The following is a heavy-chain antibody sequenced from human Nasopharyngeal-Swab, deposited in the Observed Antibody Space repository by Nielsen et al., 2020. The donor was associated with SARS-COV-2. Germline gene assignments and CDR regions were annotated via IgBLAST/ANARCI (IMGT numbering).Heavy chain of an antibody. D-gene: IGHD1-7*01. Sequence: ASVKVSCKASGYTFTSYYLHWVRQAPGQGLEWMGIINPTAVSTSYAQKFEGRVTMTRVTSTSTVYMELNSLRSEDTAVYYCARVLPFRITGTSGMDVWGQGTTVTVSS. V-gene: IGHV1-46*01. J-gene: IGHJ6*02. CDR2: INPTAVST. CDR3: ARVLPFRITGTSGMDV. CDR1: GYTFTSYY.